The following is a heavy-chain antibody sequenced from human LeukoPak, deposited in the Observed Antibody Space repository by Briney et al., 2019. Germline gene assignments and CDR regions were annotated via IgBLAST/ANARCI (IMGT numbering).Heavy chain of an antibody. Sequence: PSETLSLTCTVSGGSISSYYWSWIRQPPGKGLEWIGYIYYSGSTNYNPSLKSRVTISVDTSKNQFSLKLSSVTAADTAVYYCARDDGVSAFDIWGQGTMVTVSS. CDR2: IYYSGST. D-gene: IGHD4-17*01. CDR1: GGSISSYY. V-gene: IGHV4-59*01. J-gene: IGHJ3*02. CDR3: ARDDGVSAFDI.